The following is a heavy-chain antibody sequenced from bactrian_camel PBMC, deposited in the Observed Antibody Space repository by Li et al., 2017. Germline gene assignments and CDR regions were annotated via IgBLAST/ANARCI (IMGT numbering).Heavy chain of an antibody. Sequence: HVQLVESGGGSVQAGGSLRLTCETSISTTAFTFMGWFRQAPGKEREGVATLSPRGASFYADSVKGRFTISLDNPDNMVYLQLNNLKPEDTAVYYCAADGPGYYNLVGELGGRECREYASQVFGYWGQGTQVTVS. D-gene: IGHD1*01. J-gene: IGHJ6*01. CDR1: ISTTAFTF. CDR2: LSPRGAS. CDR3: AADGPGYYNLVGELGGRECREYASQVFGY. V-gene: IGHV3S53*01.